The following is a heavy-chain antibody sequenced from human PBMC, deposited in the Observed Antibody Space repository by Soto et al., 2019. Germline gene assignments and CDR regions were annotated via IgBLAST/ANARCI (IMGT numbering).Heavy chain of an antibody. D-gene: IGHD6-6*01. CDR3: ARDFKRYSSSPAPLEY. V-gene: IGHV4-30-4*08. J-gene: IGHJ4*02. CDR1: GDSFSSGDYY. CDR2: IYYSGTT. Sequence: SETLSLTCTVSGDSFSSGDYYWRWDRQSTGKGLEWIGCIYYSGTTYYNPSLETRLTMSVDTSKNQFSLRLSSVTAADTAMYFCARDFKRYSSSPAPLEYWGQGTLVTVSS.